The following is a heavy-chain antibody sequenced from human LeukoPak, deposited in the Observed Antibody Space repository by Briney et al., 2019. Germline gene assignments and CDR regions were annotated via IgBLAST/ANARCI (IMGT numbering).Heavy chain of an antibody. Sequence: KPSETLSLTCTVSGGSISSSSYYWSWIRQPAGKGLEWIGRIYTSGSTNYNPSLKSRVTISVDTSKNQFSLKLSSVTAADTAVYYCARHAYPRRIYYFDYWSQGTLVTVSS. CDR2: IYTSGST. D-gene: IGHD2-21*01. J-gene: IGHJ4*02. CDR1: GGSISSSSYY. CDR3: ARHAYPRRIYYFDY. V-gene: IGHV4-61*02.